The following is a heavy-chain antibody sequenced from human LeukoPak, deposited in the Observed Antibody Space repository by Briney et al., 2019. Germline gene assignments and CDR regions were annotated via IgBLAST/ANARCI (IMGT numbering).Heavy chain of an antibody. Sequence: SETLSLTCTVSGGSISSSSYYWSWIRQPPGKGLEWIGYIYYSGSTNYNPSLKSRVTISVDTSKNQFSLKLSSVTAADTTVYYCARAPERWYSYGSYTYYYMDVWGKGTTVTVSS. CDR3: ARAPERWYSYGSYTYYYMDV. CDR2: IYYSGST. J-gene: IGHJ6*03. CDR1: GGSISSSSYY. V-gene: IGHV4-61*01. D-gene: IGHD5-18*01.